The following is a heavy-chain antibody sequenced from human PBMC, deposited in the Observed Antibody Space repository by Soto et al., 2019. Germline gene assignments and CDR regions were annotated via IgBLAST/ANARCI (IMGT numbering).Heavy chain of an antibody. V-gene: IGHV1-69*06. CDR1: AGKFSRYA. J-gene: IGHJ4*02. CDR3: ASDPYDSSGYYSY. CDR2: IIPIFGTA. Sequence: SGKVSCKASAGKFSRYAITWVLQAPGQGLEWMGGIIPIFGTANYAQKFQGRVTITGDKSTSTAYMELSSLRSEDTAVYYCASDPYDSSGYYSYWGQGTLATESS. D-gene: IGHD3-22*01.